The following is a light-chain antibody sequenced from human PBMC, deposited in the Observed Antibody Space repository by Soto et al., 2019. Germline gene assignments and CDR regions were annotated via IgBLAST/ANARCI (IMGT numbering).Light chain of an antibody. CDR1: QSLLHGNGHNY. CDR2: LGS. V-gene: IGKV2-28*01. J-gene: IGKJ4*01. Sequence: DIVITQSPLSLPVTPGEPASISCRSSQSLLHGNGHNYLAWYLQKPGQSPQLLIYLGSNRASGVPDRFSGSGSGTDFTLKISRVEAEDVGVYYCMQAIQTPLTFGGGTKVQIK. CDR3: MQAIQTPLT.